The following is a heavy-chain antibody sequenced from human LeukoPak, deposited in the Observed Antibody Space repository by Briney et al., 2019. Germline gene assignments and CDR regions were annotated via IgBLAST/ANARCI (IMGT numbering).Heavy chain of an antibody. J-gene: IGHJ4*02. CDR2: IYSGGST. Sequence: PGGSLRRSCAASGFTVSSNYMSWVRQAPGKGLEWVSVIYSGGSTYYADSVKGRFTISRDNSKNTLYLQMNSLRAEDTAVYYCTRDESFYGSGRYYWGQGTLVTVSS. CDR3: TRDESFYGSGRYY. V-gene: IGHV3-53*01. CDR1: GFTVSSNY. D-gene: IGHD3-10*01.